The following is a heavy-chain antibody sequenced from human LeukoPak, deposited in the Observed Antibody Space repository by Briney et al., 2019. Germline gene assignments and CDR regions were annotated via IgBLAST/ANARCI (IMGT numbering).Heavy chain of an antibody. J-gene: IGHJ4*02. CDR3: ARDQGHCTNGVCYTGFDY. CDR2: ISSSSSYI. V-gene: IGHV3-21*01. CDR1: GFTFSSYS. D-gene: IGHD2-8*01. Sequence: GGSLRLSCAASGFTFSSYSMNWVRQAPGKGLEWVSSISSSSSYIYYADSVKGRFTISRDNAKNSLYLQMNSLRAEDTAVYYCARDQGHCTNGVCYTGFDYWGQGTLVTVSS.